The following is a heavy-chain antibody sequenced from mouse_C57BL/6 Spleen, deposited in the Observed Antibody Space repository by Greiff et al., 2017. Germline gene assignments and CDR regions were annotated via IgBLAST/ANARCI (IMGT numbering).Heavy chain of an antibody. J-gene: IGHJ2*01. D-gene: IGHD3-1*01. CDR3: ARQEDGPFDY. CDR2: ISSGGSYT. CDR1: GFTFSSYG. V-gene: IGHV5-6*01. Sequence: EVQVVESGGDLVKPGGSLKLSCAASGFTFSSYGMSWVRQTPDKRLEWVATISSGGSYTYYPDSVKGRFTISRDNAKNTLYLQMSSLKSEDTAMYYCARQEDGPFDYWGQGTTLTVSS.